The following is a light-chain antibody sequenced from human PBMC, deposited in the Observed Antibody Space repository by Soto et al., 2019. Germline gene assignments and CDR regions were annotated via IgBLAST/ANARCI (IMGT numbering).Light chain of an antibody. CDR2: WAS. V-gene: IGKV4-1*01. CDR3: QQYYSNALT. J-gene: IGKJ4*01. CDR1: QSVLYSSNNKNY. Sequence: DIVMTQSPDSLAVSLGERATINCKSSQSVLYSSNNKNYLAWYQQKPGQPPKLLIYWASTRESGVPDRFSGSGSRTDFTLTIRSLQAEDVAVYYCQQYYSNALTFGGGTKVEIK.